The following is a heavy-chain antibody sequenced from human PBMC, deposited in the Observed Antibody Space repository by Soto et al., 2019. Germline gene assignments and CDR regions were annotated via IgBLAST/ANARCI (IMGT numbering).Heavy chain of an antibody. Sequence: SETLSLTCGVSGGTVASSHWWSWVRQSPGKGLEWIGNVYHTGDTNFNPSLQSRVTFSVDKSNNQFSLRLTSVTAADTAVYFCAREIVTAGGNNYFDPWGPGTLVTVSS. CDR2: VYHTGDT. D-gene: IGHD2-21*02. V-gene: IGHV4-4*02. CDR3: AREIVTAGGNNYFDP. CDR1: GGTVASSHW. J-gene: IGHJ5*02.